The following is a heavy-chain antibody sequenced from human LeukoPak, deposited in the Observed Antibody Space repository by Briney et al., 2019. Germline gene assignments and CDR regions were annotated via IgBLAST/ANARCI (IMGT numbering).Heavy chain of an antibody. V-gene: IGHV4-38-2*01. CDR1: GYSISSGYY. J-gene: IGHJ4*02. Sequence: SETLSLTCAVSGYSISSGYYWGWIRQPPGKGLEWIGSIYHSGSTYYNPSLKSRVTISVDTSKNQSSLKLSSVTAADTAVYYCARGQVYFDYWGQGTLVTVSS. CDR3: ARGQVYFDY. CDR2: IYHSGST.